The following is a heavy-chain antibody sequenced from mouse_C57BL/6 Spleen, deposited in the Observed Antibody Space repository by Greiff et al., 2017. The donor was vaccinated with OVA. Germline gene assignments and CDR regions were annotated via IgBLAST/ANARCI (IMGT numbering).Heavy chain of an antibody. CDR1: GYSITSGYY. D-gene: IGHD2-12*01. J-gene: IGHJ3*01. Sequence: EVQLQESGPGLVKPSQSLSLTCSVTGYSITSGYYWNWIRQFPGNKLEWMGYISYDGSNNYNPSLKNRISITRDTSKNQFFLKLNSVTTEDTATYYCARDYDGAYWGQGTLVTVSA. CDR3: ARDYDGAY. CDR2: ISYDGSN. V-gene: IGHV3-6*01.